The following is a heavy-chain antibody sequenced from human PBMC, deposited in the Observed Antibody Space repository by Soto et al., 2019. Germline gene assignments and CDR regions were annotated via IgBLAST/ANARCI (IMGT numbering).Heavy chain of an antibody. CDR1: SGSISSSNW. V-gene: IGHV4-4*02. D-gene: IGHD6-19*01. CDR2: ISHGGST. CDR3: ASLIAVANY. J-gene: IGHJ4*02. Sequence: QVQLQESGPGLVKPSGTLSLTCAVSSGSISSSNWWSWVRQPPGKGLEWIGEISHGGSTNYNPPLKSRVTIPVDTSKNQFSLKLGSVTAAGTGVYYCASLIAVANYWGRGTLVTVSS.